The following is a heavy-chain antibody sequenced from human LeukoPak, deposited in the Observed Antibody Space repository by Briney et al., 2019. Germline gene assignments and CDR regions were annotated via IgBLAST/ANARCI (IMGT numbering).Heavy chain of an antibody. D-gene: IGHD5-12*01. Sequence: GGSLRLSCAVSGFTFDDYGMHWVQHAPGKGLEWVSGISWNSGSIGHADSVKGRFTISRDNAKNSLYLQMNSLTAEDTALYYCAKDGVATIRGDFDYWGQGTLVTVSS. V-gene: IGHV3-9*01. CDR3: AKDGVATIRGDFDY. CDR2: ISWNSGSI. J-gene: IGHJ4*02. CDR1: GFTFDDYG.